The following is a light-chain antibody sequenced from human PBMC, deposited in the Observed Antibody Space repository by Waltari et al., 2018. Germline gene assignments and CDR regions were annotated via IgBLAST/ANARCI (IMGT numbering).Light chain of an antibody. CDR1: QSLLDSDDGNTY. CDR2: TLS. CDR3: MQRIEFPPIT. Sequence: DLVMTQTPLSLPVTPGEPASISCRSSQSLLDSDDGNTYLDWYLQKPGQSPQLLIYTLSDRASGVPDRFSGSGSGTDFTLKISRVEAEDVGVYYCMQRIEFPPITFGQGTRLEIK. V-gene: IGKV2-40*01. J-gene: IGKJ5*01.